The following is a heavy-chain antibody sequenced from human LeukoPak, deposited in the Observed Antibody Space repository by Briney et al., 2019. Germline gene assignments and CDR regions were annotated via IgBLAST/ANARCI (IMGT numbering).Heavy chain of an antibody. Sequence: GGSLRLSCAASGFTFSSYSMDWVRQAPGKGLEWVSSISSSSSYIYYADSVKGRFTISRDNAKNSLYLQMNSLRAEDTAVYYCASGYSGYDLPYWGQGTLVTVSS. J-gene: IGHJ4*02. V-gene: IGHV3-21*01. D-gene: IGHD5-12*01. CDR2: ISSSSSYI. CDR1: GFTFSSYS. CDR3: ASGYSGYDLPY.